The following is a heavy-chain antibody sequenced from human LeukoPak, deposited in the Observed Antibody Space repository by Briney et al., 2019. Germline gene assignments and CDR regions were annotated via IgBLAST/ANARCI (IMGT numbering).Heavy chain of an antibody. CDR3: AKDPREAAYFFDY. V-gene: IGHV4-59*12. J-gene: IGHJ4*02. CDR1: GGSISSYY. CDR2: IYYSGGT. D-gene: IGHD2-15*01. Sequence: SETPSLTCTVSGGSISSYYWSWIRQPPGKGLEWIGYIYYSGGTNYNPSLKSRVTISVDTSKNQSSLKLSSVTAADTAVYYCAKDPREAAYFFDYWGQGTLVTVSS.